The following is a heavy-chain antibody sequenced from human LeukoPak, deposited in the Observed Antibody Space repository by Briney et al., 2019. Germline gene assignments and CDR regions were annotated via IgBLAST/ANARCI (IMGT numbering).Heavy chain of an antibody. CDR1: GGSISRYY. CDR2: IYYSGST. D-gene: IGHD4-11*01. J-gene: IGHJ4*02. Sequence: SETLSLTCTVSGGSISRYYWSWIRQPPGKGLEWIGYIYYSGSTNYNPSLKSRVTISVDTSKNQFSLKLSSVTAADTAVYYCASGVLTVTLFDYWGQGTLVTVSS. CDR3: ASGVLTVTLFDY. V-gene: IGHV4-59*01.